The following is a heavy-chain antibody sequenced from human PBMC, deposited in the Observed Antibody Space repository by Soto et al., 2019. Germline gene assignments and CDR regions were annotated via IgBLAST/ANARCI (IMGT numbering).Heavy chain of an antibody. D-gene: IGHD3-3*01. V-gene: IGHV1-18*01. Sequence: ASVKVSCKASGYTFTSYGISWVRQAPGQGLEWMGWISAYNGNTNYAQKLQGRVTMTTDTSTSTAYMELRSLRPDDTAVYYCARRTDNYDFWSGYYVSPYYYYGMDVWGQGTTVTVSS. J-gene: IGHJ6*02. CDR2: ISAYNGNT. CDR1: GYTFTSYG. CDR3: ARRTDNYDFWSGYYVSPYYYYGMDV.